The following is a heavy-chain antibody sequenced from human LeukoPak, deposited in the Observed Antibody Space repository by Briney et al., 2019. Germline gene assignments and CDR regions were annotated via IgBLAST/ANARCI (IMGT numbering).Heavy chain of an antibody. CDR1: GFTFSSYM. Sequence: GGSLRLSCAASGFTFSSYMMTWVRQAPGKGLEWVANIKPDGGEKFYVDSVRGRFTISRDNAKNSLYLQMNSLRAEDTAVYYCASGSLGSGIFEYWGQGTLVIVSS. J-gene: IGHJ4*02. CDR2: IKPDGGEK. V-gene: IGHV3-7*01. CDR3: ASGSLGSGIFEY. D-gene: IGHD3-3*01.